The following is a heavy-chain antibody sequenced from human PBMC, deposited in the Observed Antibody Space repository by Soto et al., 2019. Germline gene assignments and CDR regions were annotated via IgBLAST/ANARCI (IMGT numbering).Heavy chain of an antibody. CDR1: GFTFSDYY. CDR3: XXEYYYGMDV. Sequence: QVQLVESGGGLVRPGGSLRLSCAASGFTFSDYYMTWIRQAPGKGLEWVSYITGSSDXTNXAXSVKGRFTISRDNVKXXXXXXXXXXXXXXXAVXXXXXEYYYGMDVWGQGTTVTVSS. J-gene: IGHJ6*02. CDR2: ITGSSDXT. V-gene: IGHV3-11*05.